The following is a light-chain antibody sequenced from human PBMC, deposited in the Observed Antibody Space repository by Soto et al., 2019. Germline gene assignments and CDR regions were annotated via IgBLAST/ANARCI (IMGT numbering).Light chain of an antibody. CDR1: SSDVGGYNY. V-gene: IGLV2-11*01. J-gene: IGLJ1*01. CDR3: CSYAGSYLGV. Sequence: QSVLTQPRSMSGSPGQSVTIPCTGTSSDVGGYNYVSWYQQHPGKAPKLMIYGVSKRPSGVPDRSSGSKSGNTASLTISGLQAEDEADYYCCSYAGSYLGVFGTGTKVTVL. CDR2: GVS.